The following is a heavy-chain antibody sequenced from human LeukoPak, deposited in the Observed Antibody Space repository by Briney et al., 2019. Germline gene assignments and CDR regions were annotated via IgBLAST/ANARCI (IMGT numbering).Heavy chain of an antibody. CDR1: GGAITSYY. J-gene: IGHJ5*02. CDR3: ARGGRWFDP. CDR2: SSTSRST. Sequence: SETLSLTCSVSGGAITSYYWSWIRQTAGKGLEWIGRSSTSRSTNFNPSLKSRVTMSIDTSKNQFSLKVTSGTAADTAVYYCARGGRWFDPWGQGTLVTVSS. V-gene: IGHV4-4*07.